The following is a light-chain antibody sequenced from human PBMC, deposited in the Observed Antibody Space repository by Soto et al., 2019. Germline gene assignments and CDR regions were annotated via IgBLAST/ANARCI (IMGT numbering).Light chain of an antibody. CDR3: QQTYATPPT. CDR1: QTIRTS. J-gene: IGKJ1*01. V-gene: IGKV1-39*01. CDR2: AAS. Sequence: DIQMTQSPSSLSASVGDRVILTCRASQTIRTSLNWYQQKPGKAPILLIYAASTLHSGVPSRFSGSGSGTDFTLSISNLQPEDFATYFCQQTYATPPTFGQGTKVEI.